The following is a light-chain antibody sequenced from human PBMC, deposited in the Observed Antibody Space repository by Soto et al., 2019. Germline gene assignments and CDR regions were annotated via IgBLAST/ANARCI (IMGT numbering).Light chain of an antibody. CDR2: NNN. CDR1: SSNISSNT. V-gene: IGLV1-44*01. CDR3: AAWDDSRNGFV. J-gene: IGLJ1*01. Sequence: QSVLTQPPSASGTPGQRVTISCSGSSSNISSNTVNWYQQLPGTPPKLLIYNNNQRTSGVPDRFSCSKSCTSATLAIIGLQSEDEDDDYCAAWDDSRNGFVFGAGTKLTVL.